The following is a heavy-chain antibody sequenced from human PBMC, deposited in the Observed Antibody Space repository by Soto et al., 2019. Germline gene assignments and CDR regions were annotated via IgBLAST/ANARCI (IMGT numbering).Heavy chain of an antibody. CDR3: AAGMRREMASWNDY. V-gene: IGHV1-58*01. CDR2: IVVGSGNT. CDR1: GFTFTISA. J-gene: IGHJ4*02. Sequence: SVKVSCKASGFTFTISAVQWVRQARGQRLERIGWIVVGSGNTNYAQKFQERVTITRDMSTSTAYMELSSLRSEDTAVYYCAAGMRREMASWNDYWGQGTLVTVSS. D-gene: IGHD1-1*01.